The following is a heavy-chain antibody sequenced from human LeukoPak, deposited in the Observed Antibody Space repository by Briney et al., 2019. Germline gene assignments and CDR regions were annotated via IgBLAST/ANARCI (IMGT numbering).Heavy chain of an antibody. V-gene: IGHV4-61*02. D-gene: IGHD2-2*01. CDR3: ARFARLVVPAAMNAFDI. CDR2: IDTSGST. Sequence: SETLSLTCTVSGGSISSGSYYWSWIRQPAGKGLEWIGSIDTSGSTNYNPSLKSRVTISVDTAKKQFSLKLSSVTAADTAVYYCARFARLVVPAAMNAFDIWGQGTMVTVSS. CDR1: GGSISSGSYY. J-gene: IGHJ3*02.